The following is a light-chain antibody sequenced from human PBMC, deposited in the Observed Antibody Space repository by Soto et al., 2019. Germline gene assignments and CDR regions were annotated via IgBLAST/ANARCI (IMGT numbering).Light chain of an antibody. CDR3: KQYSDWPLT. CDR2: GVS. J-gene: IGKJ4*01. CDR1: QSVSSS. V-gene: IGKV3D-15*01. Sequence: DIVLTQSPGTLSLSPGERATLFCRASQSVSSSSLAWYQQKPGQAPRLLMYGVSTRATGMQARFSGSGSGTEFTLIISSLQSEDIADYYCKQYSDWPLTFGGGTKVDIK.